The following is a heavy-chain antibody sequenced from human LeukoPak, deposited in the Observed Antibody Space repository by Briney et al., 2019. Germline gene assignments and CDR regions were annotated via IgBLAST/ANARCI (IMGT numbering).Heavy chain of an antibody. D-gene: IGHD6-13*01. CDR2: IYHSGST. CDR3: ARVAIAARFDP. J-gene: IGHJ5*02. V-gene: IGHV4-30-2*01. CDR1: GGSISSGGYY. Sequence: PSQTLSLTCTVSGGSISSGGYYWSWIRQPPGKGLEWIGYIYHSGSTYYNPSLKSRVTISVDRSKNQFSLKLSSVTAADTAVYYCARVAIAARFDPWGQGTLVTVSS.